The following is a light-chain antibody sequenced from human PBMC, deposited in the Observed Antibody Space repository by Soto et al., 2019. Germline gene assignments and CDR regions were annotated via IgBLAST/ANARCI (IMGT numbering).Light chain of an antibody. CDR1: QSVSSY. Sequence: GLTLSPSAVSLSTRERATLSCRASQSVSSYLAWYQQKPGQAPRLLIYDASNRATGIPARFSGSGSGTDFTLTISSLEPEEFGVYYRQARWTWLPISSCERTRLEIK. CDR3: QARWTWLPIS. J-gene: IGKJ5*01. CDR2: DAS. V-gene: IGKV3-11*01.